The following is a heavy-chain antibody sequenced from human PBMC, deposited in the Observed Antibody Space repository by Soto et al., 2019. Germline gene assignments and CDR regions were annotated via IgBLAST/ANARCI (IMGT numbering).Heavy chain of an antibody. CDR2: IKEDGSEK. Sequence: GSLRLTCAASGFAFSSSWMSWVRQAPGKGLEWVANIKEDGSEKDYVDPVKGRFTSTRGNAKNSLYLQMTNLRAEDTAVYFCTRNRFGLGVRGKRTTFTVSS. D-gene: IGHD3-16*02. J-gene: IGHJ6*04. V-gene: IGHV3-7*03. CDR3: TRNRFGLGV. CDR1: GFAFSSSW.